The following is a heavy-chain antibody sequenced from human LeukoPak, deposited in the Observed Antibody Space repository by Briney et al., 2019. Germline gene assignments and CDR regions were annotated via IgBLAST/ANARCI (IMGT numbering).Heavy chain of an antibody. CDR2: INSDGSTT. D-gene: IGHD5-24*01. V-gene: IGHV3-74*01. CDR3: ASGAGDGYKYTLDY. Sequence: GGSLRLSCAASGFTFSSYWMHWVRQVPGKGLVWVSGINSDGSTTNYADSVGGRFTISRDNAKTTLYLQMNSLRAEDTAVYYCASGAGDGYKYTLDYWGQGILVTVSS. CDR1: GFTFSSYW. J-gene: IGHJ4*02.